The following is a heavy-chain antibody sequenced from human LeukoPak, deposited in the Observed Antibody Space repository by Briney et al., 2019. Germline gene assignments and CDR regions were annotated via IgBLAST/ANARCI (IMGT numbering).Heavy chain of an antibody. Sequence: GGSLRLSCAASGFTFSSYAMSWVRQAPGKGLEGVSAISGSGGSTYYADSVKGRFTISRDNSKNTLYLQMNSLRAEDTAVYYCAKVGYSSSWPLDYWGQGTLVTVSS. CDR2: ISGSGGST. CDR1: GFTFSSYA. CDR3: AKVGYSSSWPLDY. V-gene: IGHV3-23*01. J-gene: IGHJ4*02. D-gene: IGHD6-13*01.